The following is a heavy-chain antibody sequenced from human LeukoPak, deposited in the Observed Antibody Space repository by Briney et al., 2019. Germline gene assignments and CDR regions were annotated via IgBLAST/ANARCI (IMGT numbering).Heavy chain of an antibody. CDR2: IIPIFGTA. Sequence: ASVKVSCKASGGTFSSYAISWVRQAPGQGLEWMGGIIPIFGTANYAQKFQGRVTITADESTSTAYMELSSLRSEDTAVYYCARPRRNNYGDYGGDYWGRGTLVTVSS. CDR1: GGTFSSYA. V-gene: IGHV1-69*13. J-gene: IGHJ4*02. D-gene: IGHD4-17*01. CDR3: ARPRRNNYGDYGGDY.